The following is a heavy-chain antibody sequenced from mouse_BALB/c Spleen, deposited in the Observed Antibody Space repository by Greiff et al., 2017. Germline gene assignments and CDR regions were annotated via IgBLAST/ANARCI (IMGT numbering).Heavy chain of an antibody. D-gene: IGHD2-10*02. Sequence: VQLKQSGAELVKPGASVKLSCTASGFNIKDTYMHWVKQRPEQGLEWIGRIDPANGNTKYDPKFQGKATITADTSSNTAYLQLSSLTSEDTAVYYCARSEYGNYVAMDYWGQGTSVTVSS. CDR2: IDPANGNT. J-gene: IGHJ4*01. CDR3: ARSEYGNYVAMDY. V-gene: IGHV14-3*02. CDR1: GFNIKDTY.